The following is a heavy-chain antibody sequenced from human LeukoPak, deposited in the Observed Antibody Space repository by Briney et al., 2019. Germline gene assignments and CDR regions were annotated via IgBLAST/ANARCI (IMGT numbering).Heavy chain of an antibody. CDR1: GASISSYY. J-gene: IGHJ5*02. Sequence: SETLSLTCTVSGASISSYYWSWIRQPPGKGLEWIGEINHSGSTNYNPSLKSRVTISVDTSKNQFSLKLSSVTAADTAVYYCSREAGIATAIVWFDPWGQGTLVTVSS. CDR2: INHSGST. V-gene: IGHV4-34*01. D-gene: IGHD6-13*01. CDR3: SREAGIATAIVWFDP.